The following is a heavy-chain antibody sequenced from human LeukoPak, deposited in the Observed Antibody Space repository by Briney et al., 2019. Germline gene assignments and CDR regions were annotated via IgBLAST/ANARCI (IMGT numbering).Heavy chain of an antibody. V-gene: IGHV3-30*04. J-gene: IGHJ5*02. CDR1: GFAFSSHA. D-gene: IGHD6-6*01. Sequence: PGRSLRLSCAASGFAFSSHAMHWVRQAPGKGLEWVAVISYDENTKYYADSVKGRFTISRDNSRNTPYLQMNSLRADDTALYYCARDLYSSSSVNWFDPWGQGTLVTVSS. CDR2: ISYDENTK. CDR3: ARDLYSSSSVNWFDP.